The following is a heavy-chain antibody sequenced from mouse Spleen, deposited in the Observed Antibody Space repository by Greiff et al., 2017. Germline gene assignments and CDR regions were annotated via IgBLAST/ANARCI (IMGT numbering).Heavy chain of an antibody. CDR2: INHDGSST. D-gene: IGHD1-2*01. CDR3: AREGITTATHWYFDV. Sequence: VQLKESEGGLVQPGSSMKLSCTASGFTFSDYYMAWVRQGPEKGLEWVANINHDGSSTYYLDSLKSRFIISRDNAKNILYLQMSSLKSEDTATYYCAREGITTATHWYFDVWGAGTTVTVSS. CDR1: GFTFSDYY. J-gene: IGHJ1*01. V-gene: IGHV5-16*01.